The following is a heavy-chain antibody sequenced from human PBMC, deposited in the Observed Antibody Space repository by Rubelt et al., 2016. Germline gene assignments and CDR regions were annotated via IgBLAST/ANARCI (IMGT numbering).Heavy chain of an antibody. CDR1: GFTFSGCA. V-gene: IGHV3-73*01. Sequence: EVQLVESGGGLVQPGGSLKLSCAASGFTFSGCAIHWVRQASGKGLEWLGLIRSSYATAYAASVKGRFTISRDDSKTTAYLQMNSLKIEDTAVYYCTRESPIDYWGQGTLVTVSS. J-gene: IGHJ4*02. CDR2: IRSSYAT. CDR3: TRESPIDY.